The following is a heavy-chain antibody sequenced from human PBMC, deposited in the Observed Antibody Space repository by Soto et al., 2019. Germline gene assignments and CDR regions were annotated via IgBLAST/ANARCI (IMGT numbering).Heavy chain of an antibody. J-gene: IGHJ6*02. CDR2: IYYSGTT. CDR1: GGSISSGGYY. Sequence: QVQLQESGPGLVKPSQTLSLTCTVSGGSISSGGYYWYWIRQHPGKGLEWIGYIYYSGTTYYNPSLKRRVTISVDTSKTQFSLKLSSVTAADTAVYYCAASCVACGGFNYYGMDVWGQGTTVTVSS. V-gene: IGHV4-31*03. CDR3: AASCVACGGFNYYGMDV. D-gene: IGHD2-21*01.